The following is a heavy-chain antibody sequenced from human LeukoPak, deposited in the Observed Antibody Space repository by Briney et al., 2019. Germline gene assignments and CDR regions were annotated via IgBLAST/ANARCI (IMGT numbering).Heavy chain of an antibody. CDR1: GFTFSSYS. V-gene: IGHV3-21*01. D-gene: IGHD3-9*01. J-gene: IGHJ4*02. Sequence: PGGPLRLSCAASGFTFSSYSMNWVRQAPGKGLEWVSSISSSSYIYFADSVKGRFTISRDNAKNSLYLQMNSLRAEDTAVYYCARDQGSDILTGYYRSLDYWGQGTLVTVSS. CDR3: ARDQGSDILTGYYRSLDY. CDR2: ISSSSYI.